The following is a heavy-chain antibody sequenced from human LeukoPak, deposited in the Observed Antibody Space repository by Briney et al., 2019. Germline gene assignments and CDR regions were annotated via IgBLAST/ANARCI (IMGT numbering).Heavy chain of an antibody. CDR1: GFTFSTYW. V-gene: IGHV3-7*01. Sequence: GSLRLSCAASGFTFSTYWMSWVRQTPGEGLEWLANIKPDGSDQYYVDSVRGRFTISRDNAKNSLYLQMNSLGAEDTAVYYCARAQYYYDSSSYGMDVWGQGTTVTVSS. CDR3: ARAQYYYDSSSYGMDV. D-gene: IGHD3-22*01. CDR2: IKPDGSDQ. J-gene: IGHJ6*02.